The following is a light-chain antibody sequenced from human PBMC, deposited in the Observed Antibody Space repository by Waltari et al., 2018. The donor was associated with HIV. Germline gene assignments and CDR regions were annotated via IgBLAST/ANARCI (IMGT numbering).Light chain of an antibody. J-gene: IGLJ2*01. CDR1: SSDIGGFDY. CDR2: AVS. Sequence: QYALTQPASVSGSPGQSITISCTGASSDIGGFDYVAWYQQHPGKVPKLIIYAVSDRPSGVSNRFSGSKSGSTASLSISGLQAEDEAVYYCSSYSRSSTLVLFGGGTKLTVL. CDR3: SSYSRSSTLVL. V-gene: IGLV2-14*03.